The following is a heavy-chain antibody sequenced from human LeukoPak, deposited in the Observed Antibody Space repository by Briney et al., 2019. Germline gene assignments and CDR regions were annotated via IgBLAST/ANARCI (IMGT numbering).Heavy chain of an antibody. Sequence: SVKVSCKASGGTFSSYAISWVRQAPGQGLEWMGGIIPIFGTANYAQKFQGRVTITADESTSTAYMELSSLRSEDTAVYYCARGLNYSSSWDFYYYYGMDVWGQGTTVTVSS. J-gene: IGHJ6*02. CDR3: ARGLNYSSSWDFYYYYGMDV. V-gene: IGHV1-69*13. CDR2: IIPIFGTA. D-gene: IGHD6-13*01. CDR1: GGTFSSYA.